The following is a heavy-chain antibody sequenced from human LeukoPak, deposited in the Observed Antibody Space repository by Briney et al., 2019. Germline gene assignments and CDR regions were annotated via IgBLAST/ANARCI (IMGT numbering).Heavy chain of an antibody. Sequence: GESLKISCKGSGHSFTRHWIGWVRPMPGKGLEWMGIIYPGDSDTRYSPSFQGQVTISVDKSITTAYLQWSRLKASDTAMYYCARHWGSGSHIDYWGQGTLVTVSS. CDR3: ARHWGSGSHIDY. D-gene: IGHD3-10*01. CDR2: IYPGDSDT. CDR1: GHSFTRHW. J-gene: IGHJ4*02. V-gene: IGHV5-51*01.